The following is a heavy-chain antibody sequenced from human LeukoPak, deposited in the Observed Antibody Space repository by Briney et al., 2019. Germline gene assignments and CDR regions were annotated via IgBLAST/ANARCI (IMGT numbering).Heavy chain of an antibody. D-gene: IGHD3-10*01. CDR3: AKVMYYYGSGSYPGAFDI. J-gene: IGHJ3*02. V-gene: IGHV3-23*01. Sequence: GGSLSLLCPPSGLTFSSYATGWVRQQPGRGLECVLAMGGSGGSTYYADSVKGRFTISRDNSKNTLYLQMNSLRAEDTAVYYCAKVMYYYGSGSYPGAFDIWGQGTMVTVSS. CDR1: GLTFSSYA. CDR2: MGGSGGST.